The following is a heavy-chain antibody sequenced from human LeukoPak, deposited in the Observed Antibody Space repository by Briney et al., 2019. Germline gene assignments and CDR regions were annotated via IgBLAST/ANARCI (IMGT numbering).Heavy chain of an antibody. J-gene: IGHJ4*02. V-gene: IGHV4-34*01. Sequence: SETLSLTCAVYGGSLSGYYWSWIRQPPGKGLEWIGEINHSGSTNYNPSLKSRVTISVDTSKNQFSLKLSSVTAADTAVYYCARGKGSRRIMITFGGVIPPHYFDYWGQGTLVTVSS. D-gene: IGHD3-16*02. CDR3: ARGKGSRRIMITFGGVIPPHYFDY. CDR1: GGSLSGYY. CDR2: INHSGST.